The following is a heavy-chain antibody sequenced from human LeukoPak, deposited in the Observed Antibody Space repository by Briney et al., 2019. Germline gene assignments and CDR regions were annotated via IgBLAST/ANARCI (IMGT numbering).Heavy chain of an antibody. Sequence: ASVKVSCKASGYTFTGYYMHWVRQAPGQGLERMGWINPNSGGTNYAQKFQGRVTMTRDTSISTAYMELSRLRSDDTAVYYCARDLEMATTEYNWFDPWGQGTLVTVSS. J-gene: IGHJ5*02. CDR2: INPNSGGT. CDR1: GYTFTGYY. CDR3: ARDLEMATTEYNWFDP. V-gene: IGHV1-2*02. D-gene: IGHD5-24*01.